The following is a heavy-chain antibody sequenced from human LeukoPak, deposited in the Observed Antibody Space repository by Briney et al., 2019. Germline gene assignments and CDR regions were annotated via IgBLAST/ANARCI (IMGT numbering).Heavy chain of an antibody. V-gene: IGHV1-69*04. J-gene: IGHJ4*02. CDR1: GGTFSSYA. Sequence: SVKVSCKASGGTFSSYAISWVRQAPGQGLEWMGRIIPILGIANYAQKFQRRVTITADKSTSTAYMELSSLGPEDTAVYYCARDSDSGSYYPFDYWGQGTLVTVSS. CDR3: ARDSDSGSYYPFDY. D-gene: IGHD1-26*01. CDR2: IIPILGIA.